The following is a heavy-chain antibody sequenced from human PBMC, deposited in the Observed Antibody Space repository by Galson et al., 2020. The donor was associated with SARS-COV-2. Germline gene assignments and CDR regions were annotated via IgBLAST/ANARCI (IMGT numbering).Heavy chain of an antibody. CDR2: ISSSSSYI. CDR1: GFTFSSYS. D-gene: IGHD3-10*01. Sequence: GESLKISCAASGFTFSSYSMNWVRQAPGKGLEWVSSISSSSSYIYYADSVKGRFTISRDNAKNSLYLQMNSLRAEDTAVYYCARGFGSGSPTDYWGQGTLVTVSS. CDR3: ARGFGSGSPTDY. J-gene: IGHJ4*02. V-gene: IGHV3-21*01.